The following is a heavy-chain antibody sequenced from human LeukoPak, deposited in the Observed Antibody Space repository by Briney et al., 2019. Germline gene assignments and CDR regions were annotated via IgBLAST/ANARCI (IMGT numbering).Heavy chain of an antibody. D-gene: IGHD1-1*01. J-gene: IGHJ4*02. CDR3: AREERPGFDY. CDR1: GGSISSYY. CDR2: IYYSGST. V-gene: IGHV4-59*12. Sequence: SETLSLTCTVSGGSISSYYWSWIRQPPGKGLEWIGYIYYSGSTNYNPSLKSRVTISVDKSKSQFSLKLNSVTAADTAVYYCAREERPGFDYWGQGTLVTVSS.